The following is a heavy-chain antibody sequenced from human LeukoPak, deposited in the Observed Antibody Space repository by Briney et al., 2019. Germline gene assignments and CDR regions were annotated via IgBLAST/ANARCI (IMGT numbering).Heavy chain of an antibody. Sequence: ASVKVSCKASGYTFTGYYMHWVQQAPGQGLEWMGWINSNSGGTNYAQKFQGRVTMTRDTSISTAYMELSRLRSDDTAVYYCARPYSSSWGFQHWGQGTLVTVSS. CDR2: INSNSGGT. CDR1: GYTFTGYY. V-gene: IGHV1-2*02. D-gene: IGHD6-13*01. CDR3: ARPYSSSWGFQH. J-gene: IGHJ1*01.